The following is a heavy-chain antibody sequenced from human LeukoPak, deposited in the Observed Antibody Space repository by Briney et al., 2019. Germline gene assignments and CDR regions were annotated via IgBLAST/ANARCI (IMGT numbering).Heavy chain of an antibody. J-gene: IGHJ4*02. D-gene: IGHD2-2*01. Sequence: GGSLRLSCVVSGFTFSSYAMSWVRQAPGKGLEWVSVFYSGGNTYYADSVKGRFTISRDTSKNTLYLQMDSLRAEDTAVYYPLIPAMNYWGQGTLVIVSS. CDR1: GFTFSSYA. CDR2: FYSGGNT. V-gene: IGHV3-53*01. CDR3: LIPAMNY.